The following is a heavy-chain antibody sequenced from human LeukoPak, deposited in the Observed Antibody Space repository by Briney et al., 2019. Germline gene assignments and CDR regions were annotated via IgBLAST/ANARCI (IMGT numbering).Heavy chain of an antibody. Sequence: PGGSLRLSCAASGLTFSSYSMNWVPEAPGGGLECGSSISISISYIYYADSVKGRFTISRDNAKNSLYLQMNSLRAEDTAVYYCARGEPYSYGPGCYYFDYWGQGTLVTVSS. CDR2: ISISISYI. V-gene: IGHV3-21*01. J-gene: IGHJ4*02. CDR1: GLTFSSYS. D-gene: IGHD5-18*01. CDR3: ARGEPYSYGPGCYYFDY.